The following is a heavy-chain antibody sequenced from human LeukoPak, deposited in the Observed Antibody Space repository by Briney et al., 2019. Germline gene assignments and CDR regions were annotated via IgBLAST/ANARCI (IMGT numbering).Heavy chain of an antibody. CDR2: VNPEDGET. J-gene: IGHJ4*02. D-gene: IGHD3-10*01. Sequence: ATVKISYKASGYSFTDYYVHWVQQAPGKGLEWMGRVNPEDGETRYSENFQGRVTINADTSTGTASMELNSLRSDDTAVYFCTRTYYYGSGYFDYWGQRTLVTVSS. CDR1: GYSFTDYY. V-gene: IGHV1-69-2*01. CDR3: TRTYYYGSGYFDY.